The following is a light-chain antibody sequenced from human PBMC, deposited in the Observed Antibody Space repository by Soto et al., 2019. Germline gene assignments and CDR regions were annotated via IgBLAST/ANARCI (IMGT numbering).Light chain of an antibody. CDR1: QDISKY. V-gene: IGKV1-33*01. Sequence: DIPMTQSASSLPASVGDTVTISCRASQDISKYLNWFQQKPGKAPKLLIYDVFNVETGVPSRFSGRGSGTDFTLIISNLQPEDFATYYCQQYDQLPITFGGGTKVDI. J-gene: IGKJ4*01. CDR3: QQYDQLPIT. CDR2: DVF.